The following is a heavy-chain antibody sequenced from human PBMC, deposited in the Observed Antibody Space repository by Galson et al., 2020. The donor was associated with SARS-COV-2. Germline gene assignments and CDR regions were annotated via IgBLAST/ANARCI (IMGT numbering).Heavy chain of an antibody. Sequence: GGSLRLSCAASGFTFSEYWMHWVRQAPGKGLVWVARIKSDGITTGYADSVKGRFTISRDNARNTLYLQMNSLTAGETAVYYCARGVGPYGYFDPWGQGVLVTVSS. CDR3: ARGVGPYGYFDP. J-gene: IGHJ5*02. D-gene: IGHD1-1*01. V-gene: IGHV3-74*01. CDR1: GFTFSEYW. CDR2: IKSDGITT.